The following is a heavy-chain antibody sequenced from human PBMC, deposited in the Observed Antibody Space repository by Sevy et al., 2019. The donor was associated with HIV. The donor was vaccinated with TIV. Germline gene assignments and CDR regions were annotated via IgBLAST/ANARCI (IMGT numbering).Heavy chain of an antibody. CDR3: ASGIAAAGTDWYFDL. CDR2: INPKTGGT. CDR1: GYTFTDFY. J-gene: IGHJ2*01. Sequence: ASVKVSCKATGYTFTDFYIHWVRQPPGQGLEWMGWINPKTGGTNNEQKFQDRVTMSRDTSISTHFIEMTRLGSDETAVYYCASGIAAAGTDWYFDLWGRGTLVTVSS. V-gene: IGHV1-2*02. D-gene: IGHD6-13*01.